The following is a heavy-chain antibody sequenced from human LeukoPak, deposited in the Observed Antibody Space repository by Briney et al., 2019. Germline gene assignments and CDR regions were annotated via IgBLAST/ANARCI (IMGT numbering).Heavy chain of an antibody. CDR2: IYYSGST. CDR1: GGSISSGGYY. V-gene: IGHV4-31*03. J-gene: IGHJ5*02. CDR3: ARGVWQLVHPVHSWFDP. D-gene: IGHD6-13*01. Sequence: SETLSLTCTVSGGSISSGGYYWSWIRRHPGKGLEWIGYIYYSGSTYYNPSLKSRVTISVDTSKNQFSLKLSFVTAADTAAYYCARGVWQLVHPVHSWFDPWGQGTLVTVSS.